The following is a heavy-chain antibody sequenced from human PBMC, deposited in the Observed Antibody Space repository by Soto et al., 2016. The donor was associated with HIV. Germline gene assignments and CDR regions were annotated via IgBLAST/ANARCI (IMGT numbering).Heavy chain of an antibody. CDR2: IDPEDGET. V-gene: IGHV1-69-2*01. J-gene: IGHJ3*02. CDR3: ARVGYDWNDAGAFDI. Sequence: EVQLVQSGAEVKKPGATVKISCKVSGYTFTDYYIHWVQQAPGKGLEWMGFIDPEDGETLYAEKFQGRVTITADTSTDTVYMELSNLRSGDSAVCYCARVGYDWNDAGAFDIWGQGTMVTVSS. CDR1: GYTFTDYY. D-gene: IGHD1-1*01.